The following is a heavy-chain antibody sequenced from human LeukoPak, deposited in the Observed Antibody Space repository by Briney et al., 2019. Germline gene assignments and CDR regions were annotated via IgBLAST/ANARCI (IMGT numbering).Heavy chain of an antibody. CDR2: INHSGST. CDR3: AREEDYSNSGYWYFDL. Sequence: SETLFLACAVYGVSFSGYYWSWIRQPPGKGLEWIGEINHSGSTNYNPSLKSRVTISVDTSKNQFSLKLSSVTAADTAVYYCAREEDYSNSGYWYFDLWGRGTLVTVSS. CDR1: GVSFSGYY. D-gene: IGHD4-11*01. J-gene: IGHJ2*01. V-gene: IGHV4-34*01.